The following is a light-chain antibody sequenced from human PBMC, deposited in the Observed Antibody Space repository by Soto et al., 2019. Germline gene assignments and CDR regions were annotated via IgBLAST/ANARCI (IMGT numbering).Light chain of an antibody. Sequence: VLTQSPGTLALSPGERASLSCRASQSVSSRYLAWYQQKPGQAPRLLIYNASSRATGIPDRFSGRGYGTDFTLTISRLEPEDFAVYYCQQYGSSGTFGQGTKVDI. CDR1: QSVSSRY. V-gene: IGKV3-20*01. CDR3: QQYGSSGT. CDR2: NAS. J-gene: IGKJ1*01.